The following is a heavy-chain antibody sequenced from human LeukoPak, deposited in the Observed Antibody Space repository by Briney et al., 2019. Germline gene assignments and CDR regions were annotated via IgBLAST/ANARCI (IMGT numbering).Heavy chain of an antibody. CDR1: GFTFSSYS. Sequence: GGSLRLSCAASGFTFSSYSMNWVRQAPGKGLEWVANIKEDESEKNYGDSVRGRFTISRDNAKNSLYLEMNSLRAEDTAVYYCAKEDYYDSSGKNAFDIWGQGTMVTVSS. V-gene: IGHV3-7*01. D-gene: IGHD3-22*01. CDR2: IKEDESEK. J-gene: IGHJ3*02. CDR3: AKEDYYDSSGKNAFDI.